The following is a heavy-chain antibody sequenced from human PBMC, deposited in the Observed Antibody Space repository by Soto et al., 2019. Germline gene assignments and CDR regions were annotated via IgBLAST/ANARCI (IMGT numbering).Heavy chain of an antibody. CDR1: GYTFTSYG. J-gene: IGHJ6*02. V-gene: IGHV1-18*01. CDR3: ARDSGSGSYSHGMDV. D-gene: IGHD3-10*01. Sequence: QVQLVQSGAEVKKPGASVKVSCKASGYTFTSYGISWVRQAPGQGREWMGWISAYNGNTNYAQKLQGTVTMTTDASTSTAYMDLRSLRSDDTAVYYCARDSGSGSYSHGMDVWGQGTTVTVSS. CDR2: ISAYNGNT.